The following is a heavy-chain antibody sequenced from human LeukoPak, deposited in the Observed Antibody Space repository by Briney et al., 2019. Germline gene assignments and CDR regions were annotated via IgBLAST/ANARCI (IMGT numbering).Heavy chain of an antibody. CDR2: INSDGRTT. J-gene: IGHJ4*02. V-gene: IGHV3-74*01. Sequence: GGSLRLSCAASGFTFCNNWMYWVRQAPGKGLVWVSRINSDGRTTTYADSVKGRFTISRDNAKNTLYLQMNSLRAEDTAVYYCAMIKEGWGKGTLVTVSS. CDR1: GFTFCNNW. CDR3: AMIKEG. D-gene: IGHD3-22*01.